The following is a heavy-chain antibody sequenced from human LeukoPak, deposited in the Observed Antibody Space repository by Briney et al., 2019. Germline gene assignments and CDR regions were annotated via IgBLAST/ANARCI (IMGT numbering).Heavy chain of an antibody. J-gene: IGHJ3*02. CDR2: IKSKTDGGTT. Sequence: GGSLRLSCAASGFTFSNAWMNWVRQAPGKGLEWVGRIKSKTDGGTTDYAAPVKGRFTISRDDSKNTLYLQMNSLRAEDTAVYYCARDLGEWELLHAFDIWGQGTMVTVSS. CDR3: ARDLGEWELLHAFDI. D-gene: IGHD1-26*01. CDR1: GFTFSNAW. V-gene: IGHV3-15*07.